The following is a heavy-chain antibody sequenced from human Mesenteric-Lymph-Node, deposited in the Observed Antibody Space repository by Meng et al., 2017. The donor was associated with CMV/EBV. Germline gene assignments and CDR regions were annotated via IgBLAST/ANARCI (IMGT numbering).Heavy chain of an antibody. CDR2: IYESGST. D-gene: IGHD3-22*01. J-gene: IGHJ4*02. CDR3: ARGTYYYDQ. Sequence: LSYTVPGGDISNSGYYWDWVRQTPGKGLEWIEAIYESGSTYYNPSLKNRVTISVDTSKNQFSLKLSSVTAADTAVYYCARGTYYYDQWGQGTLVTVSS. CDR1: GGDISNSGYY. V-gene: IGHV4-39*07.